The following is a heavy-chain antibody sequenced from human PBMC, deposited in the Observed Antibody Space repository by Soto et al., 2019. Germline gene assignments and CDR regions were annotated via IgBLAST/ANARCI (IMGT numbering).Heavy chain of an antibody. Sequence: QVQLVQSGAEVKKPGSSVKVSCKASGGTFSSYAISWVRQAPGQGLEWMGGIIPIFGTANYAQKFQGRVTITADKSTSAAYMELSIQRSEDTAVYYCAPQRVSTGNAKTYNWFDPWGQGTLVTVSS. D-gene: IGHD2-2*01. V-gene: IGHV1-69*06. CDR1: GGTFSSYA. CDR2: IIPIFGTA. CDR3: APQRVSTGNAKTYNWFDP. J-gene: IGHJ5*02.